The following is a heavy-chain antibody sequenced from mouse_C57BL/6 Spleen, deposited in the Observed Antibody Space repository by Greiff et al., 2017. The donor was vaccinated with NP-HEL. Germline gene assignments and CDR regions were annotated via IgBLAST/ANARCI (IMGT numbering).Heavy chain of an antibody. CDR2: ISSGSSTI. CDR3: ARGDDYDVGYFDV. V-gene: IGHV5-17*01. Sequence: EVQLVESGGGLVKPGGSLKLSCAASGFTFSDYGMHWVRQAPEKGLEWVAYISSGSSTIYYADTVKGRFTISRDNAKNTLFLQMTSLRSEDTAMYYCARGDDYDVGYFDVWGTGTTVTVSS. D-gene: IGHD2-4*01. J-gene: IGHJ1*03. CDR1: GFTFSDYG.